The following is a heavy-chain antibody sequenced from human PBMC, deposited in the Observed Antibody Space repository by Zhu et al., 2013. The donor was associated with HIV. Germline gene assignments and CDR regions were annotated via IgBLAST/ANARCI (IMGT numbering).Heavy chain of an antibody. CDR2: MNPNSGNT. Sequence: QVQLVQSGAEVKKPGASVKVSCKASGYTFTSYDINWVRQATGQGLEWMGWMNPNSGNTGYAQKFQGRVTMTRNTSISTAYMELSSLRSEDTAVYYCARGRIAARPYYYYGMDVWGQGTTVTVSS. D-gene: IGHD6-6*01. CDR3: ARGRIAARPYYYYGMDV. V-gene: IGHV1-8*01. CDR1: GYTFTSYD. J-gene: IGHJ6*02.